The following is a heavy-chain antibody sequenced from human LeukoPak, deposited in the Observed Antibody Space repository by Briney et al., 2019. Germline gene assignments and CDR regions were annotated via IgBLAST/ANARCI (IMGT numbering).Heavy chain of an antibody. CDR2: IIPIFGTA. V-gene: IGHV1-69*13. CDR3: ARDYYDSSGSFNWFDP. D-gene: IGHD3-22*01. J-gene: IGHJ5*02. CDR1: GGTFSSYA. Sequence: ASVKVSCKASGGTFSSYAISWVRQAPGQGLEWMGGIIPIFGTANYAQKFQGRVTITADESTSTAYMELSSLRSKDTAVYYCARDYYDSSGSFNWFDPWGQGTLVTVSS.